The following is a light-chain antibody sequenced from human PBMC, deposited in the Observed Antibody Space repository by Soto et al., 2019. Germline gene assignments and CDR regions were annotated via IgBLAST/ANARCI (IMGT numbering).Light chain of an antibody. CDR3: SSYTSSSTFYV. CDR2: DVS. Sequence: QSVLTQPASVSGSPGQSITISCTGTSSDVGGYNYVSWYQQHPGKAPKLMIYDVSNRRSGVSNRFSGSKSGNTASLTISGLQAEDEADDYCSSYTSSSTFYVFGTGAKVTV. CDR1: SSDVGGYNY. V-gene: IGLV2-14*01. J-gene: IGLJ1*01.